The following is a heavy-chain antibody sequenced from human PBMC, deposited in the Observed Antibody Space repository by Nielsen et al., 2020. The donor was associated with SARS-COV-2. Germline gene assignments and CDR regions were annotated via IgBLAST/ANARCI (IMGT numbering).Heavy chain of an antibody. CDR3: ARGGWPNWYFDL. V-gene: IGHV1-69*13. Sequence: SVQVSCKASGGTFSSYAISWVRQAPGQGLEWMGGIIPIFGTANYAQKFQGRVTITADESTSTAYMELSSLRSEDTAVYYCARGGWPNWYFDLWGRGTLVTVSS. D-gene: IGHD6-19*01. CDR1: GGTFSSYA. CDR2: IIPIFGTA. J-gene: IGHJ2*01.